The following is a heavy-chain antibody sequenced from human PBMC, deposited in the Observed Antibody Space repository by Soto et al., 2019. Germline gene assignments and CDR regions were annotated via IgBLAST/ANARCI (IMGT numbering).Heavy chain of an antibody. CDR1: GGSINIGGFY. V-gene: IGHV4-31*03. D-gene: IGHD5-18*01. CDR2: IYHSGST. J-gene: IGHJ2*01. CDR3: ARRGFSYGGGYFDL. Sequence: QVQLQESGPGLVKPSQTLSLTCNVSGGSINIGGFYWSWVRQHPGKGLEWIGYIYHSGSTYYNPSLKSRVTISEDTSKNQFSLKLSSVTAADTAVYYCARRGFSYGGGYFDLWGRGTLVTVSS.